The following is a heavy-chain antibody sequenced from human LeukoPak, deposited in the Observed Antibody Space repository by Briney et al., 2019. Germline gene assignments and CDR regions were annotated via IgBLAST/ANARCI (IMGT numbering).Heavy chain of an antibody. D-gene: IGHD2-15*01. Sequence: PGGSLRLSCAASGYTFSSYAMHWVRQAPGKGLEWVAVISYDGSNKYYADSVKGRFTISRDNSKNTLYLQMNSLRAEDTAVYYCATEDIVVVVAARDAFDIWGQGTMVTVSS. V-gene: IGHV3-30-3*01. CDR1: GYTFSSYA. CDR3: ATEDIVVVVAARDAFDI. J-gene: IGHJ3*02. CDR2: ISYDGSNK.